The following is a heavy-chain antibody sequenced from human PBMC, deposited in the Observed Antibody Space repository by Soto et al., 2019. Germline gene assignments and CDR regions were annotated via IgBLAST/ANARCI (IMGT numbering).Heavy chain of an antibody. J-gene: IGHJ2*01. CDR1: GGSFSYYY. V-gene: IGHV4-34*01. CDR3: ASQGYCRDLRCYRSTGFWSFDL. CDR2: INHNGSA. Sequence: QVQLQQWGAGLLKPSDTLSLTCAVYGGSFSYYYWTWIRQPPGKGLEWIGEINHNGSASYNPSLKSRLTMSLDTSTTQFSLRLSSVTAADTAVYYCASQGYCRDLRCYRSTGFWSFDLWGRGTLVTVSS. D-gene: IGHD2-15*01.